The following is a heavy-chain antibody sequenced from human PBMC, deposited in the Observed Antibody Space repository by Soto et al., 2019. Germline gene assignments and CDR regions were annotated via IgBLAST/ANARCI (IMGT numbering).Heavy chain of an antibody. Sequence: GGSLRLSCAASGFTFSSYGMHWVRQAPGKGLEWVAVIWYDGSNKYYADSRKGRFTISRDNSKNTPYLQMNSLRAEDTAVYYCARENYSKYYYYGMDVWGQGTTVTVSS. CDR2: IWYDGSNK. V-gene: IGHV3-33*01. D-gene: IGHD1-7*01. CDR1: GFTFSSYG. CDR3: ARENYSKYYYYGMDV. J-gene: IGHJ6*02.